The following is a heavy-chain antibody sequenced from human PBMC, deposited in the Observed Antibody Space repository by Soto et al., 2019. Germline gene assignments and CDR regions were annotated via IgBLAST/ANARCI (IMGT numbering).Heavy chain of an antibody. D-gene: IGHD3-16*01. Sequence: ESLKVSFKGSGYRFTSYWIRWVRQMPGKGLEWMGRIDPSDSYTNYSPSFQGHVTISADKSISTAYLQWSSLKDSDTAMYYCARLHVDTLWVSYYYGMDVWGQGTTVT. CDR2: IDPSDSYT. CDR1: GYRFTSYW. J-gene: IGHJ6*02. CDR3: ARLHVDTLWVSYYYGMDV. V-gene: IGHV5-10-1*01.